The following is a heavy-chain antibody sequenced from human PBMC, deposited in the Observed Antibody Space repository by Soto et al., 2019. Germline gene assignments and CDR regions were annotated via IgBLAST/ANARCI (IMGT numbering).Heavy chain of an antibody. J-gene: IGHJ5*02. CDR1: GFTFSSYD. CDR2: IGTAGDT. CDR3: ARGRKGGYDNNWFDP. Sequence: EVQLVESGGGLVQPGGSLRLSCAASGFTFSSYDMHWVRQATGKGLEWVSAIGTAGDTYYPGSVKGRFTISRENAKNSLYLQMNSLRAGDTAVYYCARGRKGGYDNNWFDPWGQGTLVTVSS. V-gene: IGHV3-13*01. D-gene: IGHD5-12*01.